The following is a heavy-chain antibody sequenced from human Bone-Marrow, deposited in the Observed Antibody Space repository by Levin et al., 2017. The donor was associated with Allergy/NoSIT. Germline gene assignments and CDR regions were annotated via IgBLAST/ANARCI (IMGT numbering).Heavy chain of an antibody. CDR3: ARCPSGSYPTRFDY. CDR1: GGSFSGYH. V-gene: IGHV4-34*01. CDR2: INHRGST. D-gene: IGHD1-26*01. J-gene: IGHJ4*02. Sequence: PSETLSLTCAVHGGSFSGYHWSWVRQPPGKGLEWIGEINHRGSTKSNPSLKSRVTISVDTSKTQYSLKLSSVTAADTAVYYCARCPSGSYPTRFDYWGQGTLVTVSS.